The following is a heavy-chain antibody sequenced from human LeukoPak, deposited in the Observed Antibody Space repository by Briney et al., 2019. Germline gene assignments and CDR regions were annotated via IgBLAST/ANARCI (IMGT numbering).Heavy chain of an antibody. Sequence: ASVKVSCKASGYTFTGYYMHWVRQAPGQGLEWMGRINPNSGGTNYAQKFQGRVTMTRDTSISTAYMELSRLRSDDTAVYYCARDIVGYSSSWYDWFDPWGQGTLVTVSS. CDR2: INPNSGGT. J-gene: IGHJ5*02. CDR3: ARDIVGYSSSWYDWFDP. D-gene: IGHD6-13*01. CDR1: GYTFTGYY. V-gene: IGHV1-2*06.